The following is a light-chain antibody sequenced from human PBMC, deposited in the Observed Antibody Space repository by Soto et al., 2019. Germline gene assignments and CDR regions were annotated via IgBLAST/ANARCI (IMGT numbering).Light chain of an antibody. J-gene: IGKJ5*01. CDR2: DAS. Sequence: EIAMTQSPATLAVSPGERATLSRRASQSVSSNLAWHQQKPGQAPRILMYDASTRATGIPARFSGSGSGTEFTLTISSLQSEDFAVYYCQQYHNWPITFGQGTRLEIK. CDR1: QSVSSN. V-gene: IGKV3-15*01. CDR3: QQYHNWPIT.